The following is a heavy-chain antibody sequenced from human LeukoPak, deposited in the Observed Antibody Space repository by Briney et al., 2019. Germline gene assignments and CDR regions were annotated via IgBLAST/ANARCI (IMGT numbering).Heavy chain of an antibody. D-gene: IGHD6-19*01. CDR1: GFSLSTSGMR. CDR2: TDWDYDN. Sequence: ESGPTLVNPTQTLTLTCTFSGFSLSTSGMRVSWIRQPPGKALEWLARTDWDYDNFYSTSLKTRVTISQDTSKKQVVLTMTNMDPGDTATYYCSRGGPYSSGWYGDWGQGTLVTVSS. CDR3: SRGGPYSSGWYGD. J-gene: IGHJ4*02. V-gene: IGHV2-70*04.